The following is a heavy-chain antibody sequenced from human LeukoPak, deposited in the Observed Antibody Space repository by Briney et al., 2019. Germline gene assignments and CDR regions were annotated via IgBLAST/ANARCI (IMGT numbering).Heavy chain of an antibody. V-gene: IGHV4-59*08. J-gene: IGHJ2*01. CDR1: GGSISSYY. CDR3: ARHVYYGILTGYQVYWYFDL. Sequence: NPSETLSLTCTVSGGSISSYYWSWIRQPPGKGLEWLGYIYYSGSTNYNPSLKSRVTISVDTSKNQFSLKLSSVTAADTAVYYCARHVYYGILTGYQVYWYFDLWGRGTLVTVSS. D-gene: IGHD3-9*01. CDR2: IYYSGST.